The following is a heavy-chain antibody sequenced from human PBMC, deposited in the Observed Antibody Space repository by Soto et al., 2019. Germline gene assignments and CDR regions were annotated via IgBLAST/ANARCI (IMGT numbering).Heavy chain of an antibody. V-gene: IGHV1-18*01. Sequence: QAPLEQSGPEVKKPGASVNVSCKASGYAFSSYSISWVRQAPGQGLEWMGWISAYNGNTNYAQKLKGRVPMTRGTYTMTANMELRSLTSDDTAVYSCARAGYGGNSGSWYSDLWGRGTLVTVS. CDR1: GYAFSSYS. CDR2: ISAYNGNT. J-gene: IGHJ2*01. D-gene: IGHD4-17*01. CDR3: ARAGYGGNSGSWYSDL.